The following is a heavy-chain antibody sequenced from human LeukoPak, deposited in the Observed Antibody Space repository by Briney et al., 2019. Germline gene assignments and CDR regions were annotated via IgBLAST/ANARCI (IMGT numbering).Heavy chain of an antibody. CDR3: AREEDTAMVPYFDY. Sequence: GGSLRLSCAASGFTVSSNYMSWVRQAPGKGLEWVSVIYTSGGTYYADSVKGRFTISRDNSKNTLYLQMNSLRAEDTAVYYCAREEDTAMVPYFDYWGQGTLVTVSS. CDR1: GFTVSSNY. J-gene: IGHJ4*02. V-gene: IGHV3-53*01. D-gene: IGHD5-18*01. CDR2: IYTSGGT.